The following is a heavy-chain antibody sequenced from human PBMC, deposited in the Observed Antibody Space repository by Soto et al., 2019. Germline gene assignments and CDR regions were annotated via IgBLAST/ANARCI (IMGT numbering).Heavy chain of an antibody. V-gene: IGHV3-23*01. CDR2: ISGSGGST. Sequence: GGSLRLSCAASGFTFSSYAMSWVRQAPGKGLEWVSAISGSGGSTYYADSVKGRFTISRDNSKNTLYLQMNSLRAEDTAVYYCANLPVNIENNWFDPWGQGTLVTVSS. J-gene: IGHJ5*02. CDR1: GFTFSSYA. CDR3: ANLPVNIENNWFDP.